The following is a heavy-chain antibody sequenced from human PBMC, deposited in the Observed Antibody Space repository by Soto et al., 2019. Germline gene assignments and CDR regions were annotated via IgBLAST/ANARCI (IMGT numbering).Heavy chain of an antibody. CDR2: IHYSGST. J-gene: IGHJ5*02. Sequence: QVQLQESGPGLAKPSETLSLTCSVSGGSVRSNPYYWTCLRQPPGKGLEWIGYIHYSGSTNYNPSLKSRVTISLDMSKNQFSLELTSVTAADTATYYCAVDGSCRAGAGQGWLDPWGQGALVTVSS. CDR3: AVDGSCRAGAGQGWLDP. D-gene: IGHD3-10*01. CDR1: GGSVRSNPYY. V-gene: IGHV4-61*01.